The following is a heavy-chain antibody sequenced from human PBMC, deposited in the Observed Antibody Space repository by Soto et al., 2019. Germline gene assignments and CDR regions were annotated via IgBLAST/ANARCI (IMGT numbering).Heavy chain of an antibody. V-gene: IGHV1-69*13. J-gene: IGHJ6*02. Sequence: SVKVSCKAAGGTFSSDAISWVRQAPGQGLGWMGGIIPIFGTANYAQKFQGRGTITADESTSTAYMELSSLSAEDAAVYYCARHREDILTADYCYYCMAVSRRGTPVTVSS. D-gene: IGHD3-9*01. CDR2: IIPIFGTA. CDR3: ARHREDILTADYCYYCMAV. CDR1: GGTFSSDA.